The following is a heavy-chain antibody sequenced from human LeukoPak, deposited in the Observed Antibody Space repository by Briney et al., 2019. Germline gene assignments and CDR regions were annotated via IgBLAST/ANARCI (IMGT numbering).Heavy chain of an antibody. Sequence: ASVKVSCKASGGTFSSYAISWVRQAPGQGLEWMGIINPSGGSTSYAQKFQGRVTVTRDTSTSTVYMELSSLRSEDTAVYYCARGKGGNSDWVCDYWGQGTLVTVSS. CDR1: GGTFSSYA. D-gene: IGHD4-23*01. CDR3: ARGKGGNSDWVCDY. J-gene: IGHJ4*02. V-gene: IGHV1-46*01. CDR2: INPSGGST.